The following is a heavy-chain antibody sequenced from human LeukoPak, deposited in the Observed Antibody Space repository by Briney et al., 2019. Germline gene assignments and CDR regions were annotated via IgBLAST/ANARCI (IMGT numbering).Heavy chain of an antibody. V-gene: IGHV6-1*01. Sequence: SQTLSLTCAISGDSVSSYSAAWNWIRQSPSRGLEWLGRTYYRSNWYNDYAGSLRGRITINPDTSRNQFSLHLSSVTPDDMAVYYCARDPEWVYDTFDVWGQGTMVTVSS. D-gene: IGHD3-3*01. CDR3: ARDPEWVYDTFDV. CDR2: TYYRSNWYN. J-gene: IGHJ3*01. CDR1: GDSVSSYSAA.